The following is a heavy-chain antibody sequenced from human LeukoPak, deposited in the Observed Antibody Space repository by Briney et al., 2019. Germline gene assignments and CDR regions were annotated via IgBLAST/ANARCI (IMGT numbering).Heavy chain of an antibody. J-gene: IGHJ5*02. CDR1: GGSISSGDYY. D-gene: IGHD3-22*01. CDR3: ARPYYYDSRIDP. CDR2: MYYSGST. Sequence: SQTLSLTCTVSGGSISSGDYYWSWIRQPPGKGLEWIAYMYYSGSTYYNPSLKSRVTVSADTSKNQLSLKLSSVTAADTAVYYCARPYYYDSRIDPWGQGILVTVSS. V-gene: IGHV4-30-4*01.